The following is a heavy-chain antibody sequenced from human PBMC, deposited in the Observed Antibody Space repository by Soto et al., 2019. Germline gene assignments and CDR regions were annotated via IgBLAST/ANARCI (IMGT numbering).Heavy chain of an antibody. Sequence: PSETLSLTCTVSGGSISSGGYYWSGIRQPPGKGLEWIGFIYYSGTTNYNPSLKSRVTISVDTSKNQFSLKLGSVTAADTAVYYCVRSNYFDYWGQGTLVTVSS. CDR3: VRSNYFDY. CDR1: GGSISSGGYY. V-gene: IGHV4-61*08. CDR2: IYYSGTT. J-gene: IGHJ4*02.